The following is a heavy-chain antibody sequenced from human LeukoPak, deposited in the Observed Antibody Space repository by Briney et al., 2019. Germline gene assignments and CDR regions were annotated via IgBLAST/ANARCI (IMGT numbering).Heavy chain of an antibody. CDR1: GGSISSGDYY. V-gene: IGHV4-30-4*02. D-gene: IGHD1-26*01. J-gene: IGHJ2*01. CDR3: ARAGVSYSSPDL. Sequence: SETLSLTCTVSGGSISSGDYYWSWIRQPPGKGLEWIGYIYYSGSTYYNPSLKSRVTISVDTSKNQFSLKLSSVTAADTAVYYCARAGVSYSSPDLWGRGTLVTVSS. CDR2: IYYSGST.